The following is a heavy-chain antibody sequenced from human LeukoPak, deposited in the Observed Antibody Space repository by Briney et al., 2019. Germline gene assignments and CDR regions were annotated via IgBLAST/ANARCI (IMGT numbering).Heavy chain of an antibody. CDR3: AKDIQPYYYGSGTFDY. V-gene: IGHV3-23*01. D-gene: IGHD3-10*01. Sequence: GRSLRLSCAASGFTFSSYAMSWVRQAPGKGLEWVSAISGSGGSTYYADSVKGRFTISRDNSKNTLYLQMNSLRAEDTAVYYCAKDIQPYYYGSGTFDYWGQGTLVTVSS. CDR1: GFTFSSYA. CDR2: ISGSGGST. J-gene: IGHJ4*02.